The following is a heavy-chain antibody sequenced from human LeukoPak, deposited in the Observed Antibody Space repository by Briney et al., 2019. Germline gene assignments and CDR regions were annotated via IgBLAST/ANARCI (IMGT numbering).Heavy chain of an antibody. J-gene: IGHJ6*02. CDR3: AREIGDRYGPRSDLDV. CDR2: IYSGGTST. D-gene: IGHD5-18*01. Sequence: GGSLRLSCAASGFSVNTNYMSWVRQPPGKGLEWVSHIYSGGTSTYYADSVRGRFTISTDKSRNTLFLQMNTLRAEDTAVYYCAREIGDRYGPRSDLDVWGQGTTVTVSS. CDR1: GFSVNTNY. V-gene: IGHV3-53*01.